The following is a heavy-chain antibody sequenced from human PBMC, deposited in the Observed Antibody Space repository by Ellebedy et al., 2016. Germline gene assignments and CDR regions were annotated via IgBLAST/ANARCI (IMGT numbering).Heavy chain of an antibody. J-gene: IGHJ4*02. D-gene: IGHD7-27*01. CDR1: GGSVSSGSYY. V-gene: IGHV4-61*01. Sequence: SETLSLXCTVSGGSVSSGSYYWSWIRQPPGKGLEWIGYIYYSGSTNYNPSLKSRVTISVDTSKNQFSLKLSSVTAADTAVYYCAGNEALGYFDYWGQGTLVTVSS. CDR2: IYYSGST. CDR3: AGNEALGYFDY.